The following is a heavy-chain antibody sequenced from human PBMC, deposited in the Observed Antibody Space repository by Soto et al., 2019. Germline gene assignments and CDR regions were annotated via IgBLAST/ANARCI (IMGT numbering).Heavy chain of an antibody. CDR3: ARSPAGYSYGYGADY. CDR2: IWYDGSNK. CDR1: GFTFSTYG. D-gene: IGHD5-18*01. V-gene: IGHV3-33*01. J-gene: IGHJ4*02. Sequence: PGGSLRLSCAASGFTFSTYGMHWVRQAPGKGLEWVAVIWYDGSNKYYADSVKGRFTTSRDNSNNTLYLQMNSLRAEDTAVYYCARSPAGYSYGYGADYWGQGTLVTVSS.